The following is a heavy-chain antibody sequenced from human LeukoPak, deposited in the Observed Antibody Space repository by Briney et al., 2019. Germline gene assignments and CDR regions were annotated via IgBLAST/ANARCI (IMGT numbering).Heavy chain of an antibody. CDR1: EFTFSSYS. CDR3: ARDGVRGSYDHSHFDY. CDR2: ITNSGNSK. D-gene: IGHD3-22*01. Sequence: GGSLRLSCAASEFTFSSYSMNWVRQAPGKGLEWVSYITNSGNSKSYADSVKGRFIISRDNAKNSLFLRMSSLRVEDTAVYYCARDGVRGSYDHSHFDYWGQGILVTVAS. V-gene: IGHV3-48*04. J-gene: IGHJ4*02.